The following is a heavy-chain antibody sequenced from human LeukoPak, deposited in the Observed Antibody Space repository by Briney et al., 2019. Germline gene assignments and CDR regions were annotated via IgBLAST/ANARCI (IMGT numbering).Heavy chain of an antibody. CDR1: GGSISSSSYY. J-gene: IGHJ6*03. CDR3: VCPPRDYYYYMDV. V-gene: IGHV4-39*07. CDR2: IYYSGST. Sequence: SETLSLTCTVSGGSISSSSYYWGWIRQPPGKGLEWIGSIYYSGSTYYNPSLKSRVTISVDTSKTQFSLKLSSVTAADTAVYYCVCPPRDYYYYMDVWGKGTTVTISS.